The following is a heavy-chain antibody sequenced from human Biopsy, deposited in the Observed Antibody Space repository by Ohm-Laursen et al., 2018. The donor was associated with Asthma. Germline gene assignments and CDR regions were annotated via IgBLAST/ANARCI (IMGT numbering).Heavy chain of an antibody. Sequence: TLSLTWAVSGGSICSGGYSWHWLRKPPGKGLEWIGYIYHRGSTYYIPSLKSRFTISVDRSKNQFSLKLSSATAADTAVYYCARVKDGYNFDYWGQGTLVTVSS. CDR3: ARVKDGYNFDY. V-gene: IGHV4-30-2*01. CDR1: GGSICSGGYS. D-gene: IGHD5-24*01. CDR2: IYHRGST. J-gene: IGHJ4*02.